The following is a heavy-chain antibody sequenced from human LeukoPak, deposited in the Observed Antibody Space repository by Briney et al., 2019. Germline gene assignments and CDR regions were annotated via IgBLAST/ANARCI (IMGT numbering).Heavy chain of an antibody. J-gene: IGHJ5*02. CDR1: GGSISSYY. V-gene: IGHV4-59*01. CDR2: IYYSGST. Sequence: PSETLSLTCTVSGGSISSYYWSWIRQPPGKGLEWIGYIYYSGSTNYNPSLKSRVTISVDTSKNQFSLKLSSVTAADTAVYYCARGANWFDPWGQGTLVTVSS. CDR3: ARGANWFDP.